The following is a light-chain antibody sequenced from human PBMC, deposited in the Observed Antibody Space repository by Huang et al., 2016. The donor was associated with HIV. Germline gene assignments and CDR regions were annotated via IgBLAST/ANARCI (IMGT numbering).Light chain of an antibody. CDR1: QGISSY. Sequence: AIRITQSPSSLSASTGDRVTITCRASQGISSYLAWYQQKPGKTPKLLIYAASTLQSGVPSRVSGSGSGTDFTLTISCLQSEDFATYYCQQYYSYPLFGQGTKLEIK. V-gene: IGKV1-8*01. J-gene: IGKJ2*01. CDR3: QQYYSYPL. CDR2: AAS.